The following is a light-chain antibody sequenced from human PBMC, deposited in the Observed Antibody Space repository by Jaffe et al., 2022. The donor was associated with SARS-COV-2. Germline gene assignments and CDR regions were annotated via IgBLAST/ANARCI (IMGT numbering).Light chain of an antibody. CDR1: SNDVGAYNY. Sequence: QSALTQPASVSGSPGQSITISCTGTSNDVGAYNYVSWYQQHPGKAPKLMICDVTNRPSGVSNRFSGSKSGNTASLTISGLQAEDEADYYCSSYTSSTALVFGGGTKLTVL. V-gene: IGLV2-14*01. CDR2: DVT. CDR3: SSYTSSTALV. J-gene: IGLJ3*02.